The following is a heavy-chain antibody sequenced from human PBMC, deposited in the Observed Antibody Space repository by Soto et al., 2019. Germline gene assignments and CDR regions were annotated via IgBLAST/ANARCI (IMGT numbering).Heavy chain of an antibody. CDR3: ATSHTYRDSCFSD. CDR2: ISYDGNHT. CDR1: AFTFNNYA. J-gene: IGHJ4*02. V-gene: IGHV3-30*09. Sequence: PGGSLRLSCAASAFTFNNYALHWVRQTPGEGLEWVAVISYDGNHTDYSDSVKGRFAMSRDSSTNTLYLEMNSLRTEDTAVFYCATSHTYRDSCFSDWGQGTLVTVSS. D-gene: IGHD3-16*01.